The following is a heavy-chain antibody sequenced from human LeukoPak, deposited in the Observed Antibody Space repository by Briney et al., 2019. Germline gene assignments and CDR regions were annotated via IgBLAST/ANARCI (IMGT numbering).Heavy chain of an antibody. Sequence: GGSLRLSCAASGFTLINNWMTWFRQAPGEGLEWVSSISGGGDSIFYAASVEGRFTISRDYSKNTLYLHMDSLRVEDTAVYYCVKDQRFRGRGTLVTVSS. J-gene: IGHJ4*02. CDR1: GFTLINNW. V-gene: IGHV3-23*01. CDR3: VKDQRF. D-gene: IGHD3-3*01. CDR2: ISGGGDSI.